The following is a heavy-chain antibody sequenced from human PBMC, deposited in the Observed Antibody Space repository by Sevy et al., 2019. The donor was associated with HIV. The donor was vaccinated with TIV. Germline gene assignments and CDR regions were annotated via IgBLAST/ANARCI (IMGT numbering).Heavy chain of an antibody. V-gene: IGHV3-66*01. D-gene: IGHD5-18*01. CDR1: GFTVNSNY. J-gene: IGHJ4*02. CDR3: ARGKSGYGYALNY. Sequence: GGSLRLSCAASGFTVNSNYMTWVRQAPGKGLGGVSVIHSDDTTYHADSVKDRFTISRDNFKITLYLHMSSLRAEDTAVYYCARGKSGYGYALNYWGQGTLVTVSS. CDR2: IHSDDTT.